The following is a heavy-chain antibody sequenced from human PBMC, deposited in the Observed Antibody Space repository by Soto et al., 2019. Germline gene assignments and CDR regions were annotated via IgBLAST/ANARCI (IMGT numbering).Heavy chain of an antibody. V-gene: IGHV3-30-3*01. CDR2: ISYDGNTK. J-gene: IGHJ6*02. Sequence: QVQLVESGGGVVQPGRSLRLSCAASGFILSTYAMYWVRQAPGKGLEWVAVISYDGNTKYYADSVKGRFTISRDNSRNTLYMQRNSLTAEETAVYFCARAGWDGGSCDTLMGLRDGMAVWGRGTTVSVSS. CDR1: GFILSTYA. CDR3: ARAGWDGGSCDTLMGLRDGMAV. D-gene: IGHD2-15*01.